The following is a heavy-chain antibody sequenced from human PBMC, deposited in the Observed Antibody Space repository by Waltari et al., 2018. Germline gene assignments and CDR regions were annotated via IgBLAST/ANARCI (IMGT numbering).Heavy chain of an antibody. D-gene: IGHD2-15*01. J-gene: IGHJ4*02. CDR2: IYISGPP. CDR3: ARQATSWSGFDY. V-gene: IGHV4-4*07. CDR1: GGSLSSPW. Sequence: QLQESGPRLVKPSETLSLTCRVSGGSLSSPWWSWIRQPAGKGLEWIGRIYISGPPNKNPSLESRITVSLDTPKNQFSLKLTSVSAADTAVYYCARQATSWSGFDYWGPGIQVTVSS.